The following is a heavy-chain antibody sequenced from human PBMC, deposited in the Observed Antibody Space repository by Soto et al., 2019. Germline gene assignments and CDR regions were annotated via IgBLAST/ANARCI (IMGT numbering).Heavy chain of an antibody. D-gene: IGHD3-10*01. CDR2: IYHSGTT. J-gene: IGHJ3*01. Sequence: SETLSLTCAVSGGSVSSGDFSWCWIRPPPGKGLEWVGYIYHSGTTYYHPSLKRRLTISLDRSNNQFSLKLASVTAADSAVYFGARSRSWDGLDFWGQGALVTVSS. CDR1: GGSVSSGDFS. V-gene: IGHV4-30-2*01. CDR3: ARSRSWDGLDF.